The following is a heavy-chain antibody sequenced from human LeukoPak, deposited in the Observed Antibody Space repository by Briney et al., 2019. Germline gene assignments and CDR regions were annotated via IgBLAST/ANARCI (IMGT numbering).Heavy chain of an antibody. V-gene: IGHV3-7*01. Sequence: VGALRLSRAASRFTFSDSWMSWVRPAPGRGVEWVAHMKQVGSEKDYVDSLRGGFTISLEKARKSLYLQKGSLRAEGTRVCLLATYTHWVAGDVWGQGTSVSVSS. CDR3: ATYTHWVAGDV. D-gene: IGHD3-16*01. CDR2: MKQVGSEK. J-gene: IGHJ6*02. CDR1: RFTFSDSW.